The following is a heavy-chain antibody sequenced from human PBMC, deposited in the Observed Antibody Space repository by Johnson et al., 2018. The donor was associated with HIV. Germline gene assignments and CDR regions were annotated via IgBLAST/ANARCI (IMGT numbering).Heavy chain of an antibody. J-gene: IGHJ3*02. V-gene: IGHV3-20*04. D-gene: IGHD5-24*01. CDR3: AKAWEMALGAFDI. CDR2: INWSGGST. Sequence: VQLVESGGGVVWPGGSLRLSCAASGITFDDYGMSWVRQTPGKGLEWVSGINWSGGSTGYADSVMGRFSISRDNSKNTLYLQMNSLRAEDTAVYYCAKAWEMALGAFDIWGQGTMVTVSS. CDR1: GITFDDYG.